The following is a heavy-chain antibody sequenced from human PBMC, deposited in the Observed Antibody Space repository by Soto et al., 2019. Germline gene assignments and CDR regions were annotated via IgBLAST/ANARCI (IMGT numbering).Heavy chain of an antibody. CDR2: INAGNGNT. CDR1: GYTFTTYY. Sequence: ASVKVSCKASGYTFTTYYMHWVRQAPGQGHEWMGIINAGNGNTKYSQKFQDRVTITRDTSASTAYMELSSLRSENRAVYYCARIVSHCSSTSCYRWNDPWGQGTLVTVSS. CDR3: ARIVSHCSSTSCYRWNDP. V-gene: IGHV1-3*01. J-gene: IGHJ5*02. D-gene: IGHD2-2*02.